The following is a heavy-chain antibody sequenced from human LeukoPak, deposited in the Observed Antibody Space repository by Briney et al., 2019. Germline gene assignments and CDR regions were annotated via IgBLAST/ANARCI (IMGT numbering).Heavy chain of an antibody. CDR3: AREGTAGTNLNWFDS. J-gene: IGHJ5*01. CDR1: GGSISTYY. D-gene: IGHD1-1*01. V-gene: IGHV4-59*01. Sequence: SETLSLTCSVSGGSISTYYWSWIRQPPGRGLEWIGYIHYSGNTNYNPSLKSRVTISVDTSKNQFSLKVSSVTAADTAVYYCAREGTAGTNLNWFDSWGQGTLVTVSS. CDR2: IHYSGNT.